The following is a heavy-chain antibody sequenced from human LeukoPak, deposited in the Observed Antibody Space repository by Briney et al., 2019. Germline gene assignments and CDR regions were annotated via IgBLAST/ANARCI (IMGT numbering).Heavy chain of an antibody. CDR3: ARDAPSTYYYDSSGYSDY. Sequence: GASVKVSCKASGYTFTSYDINWVRQATGQGLEWMGWMNPNSGGTNYAQKFQGRVTMTRDTSISTAYMELSRLRSDDTAVYYCARDAPSTYYYDSSGYSDYWGQGTLVTVSS. CDR1: GYTFTSYD. D-gene: IGHD3-22*01. V-gene: IGHV1-2*02. CDR2: MNPNSGGT. J-gene: IGHJ4*02.